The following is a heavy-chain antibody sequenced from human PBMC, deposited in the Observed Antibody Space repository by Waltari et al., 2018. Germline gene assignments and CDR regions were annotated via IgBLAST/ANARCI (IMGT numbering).Heavy chain of an antibody. CDR1: GFTFSNYA. J-gene: IGHJ4*02. D-gene: IGHD6-19*01. CDR3: AKEIYRIGRPCFDY. V-gene: IGHV3-23*01. Sequence: QLLESGGGWRQAGGSLRLSCAASGFTFSNYAMSWVRQAPGKGPEWGAGITSGGGDTYYTDSVRGRFTSSRDNSKNTVYLQMNSLRHEDTAVYYCAKEIYRIGRPCFDYWGQGVRVTVSS. CDR2: ITSGGGDT.